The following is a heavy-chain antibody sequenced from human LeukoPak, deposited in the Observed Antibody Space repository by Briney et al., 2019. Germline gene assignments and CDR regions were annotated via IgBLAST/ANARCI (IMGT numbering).Heavy chain of an antibody. CDR3: ARQVRGVMGASSLPIDY. D-gene: IGHD3-10*01. J-gene: IGHJ4*02. CDR1: GYSFTSYW. Sequence: GESLKISCKGSGYSFTSYWIGWVRQMPGKGLEWMGIIYPGNSDTRYSPSFQGQVTISADKSISTAYLQWSSLKASDTAMYYCARQVRGVMGASSLPIDYWGQGTLVTVSS. CDR2: IYPGNSDT. V-gene: IGHV5-51*01.